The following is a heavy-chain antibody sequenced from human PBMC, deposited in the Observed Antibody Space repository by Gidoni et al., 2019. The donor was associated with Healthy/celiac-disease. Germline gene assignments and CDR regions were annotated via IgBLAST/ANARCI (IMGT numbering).Heavy chain of an antibody. J-gene: IGHJ6*02. CDR3: ARGDGGYNWNGYYYYGMDV. Sequence: QVQLQQWGAGLLKPSEPLSLTCAVYGGSFSGYYWSWIRQPPGKGLEWIGEINHSGSTNYNPSLKSRVTISVDTSKNQFSLKLSSVTAADTAVYYCARGDGGYNWNGYYYYGMDVWGQGTTVTVSS. D-gene: IGHD1-1*01. V-gene: IGHV4-34*01. CDR1: GGSFSGYY. CDR2: INHSGST.